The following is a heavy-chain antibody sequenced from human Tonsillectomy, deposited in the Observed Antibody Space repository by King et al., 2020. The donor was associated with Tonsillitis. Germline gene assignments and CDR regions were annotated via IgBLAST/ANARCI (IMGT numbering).Heavy chain of an antibody. CDR3: AREFWGAGDY. J-gene: IGHJ4*02. D-gene: IGHD3-16*01. CDR1: GFAFSTYW. Sequence: VQLVESGGGLIQPGGSLRLSCAASGFAFSTYWMFWVRQGPGKGLEWVSRINPDGTNIWYADSVMGRFTLSRDNAKNTLFLQLSCLRAGDTAVYYCAREFWGAGDYWGQGTQVIVSS. CDR2: INPDGTNI. V-gene: IGHV3-74*01.